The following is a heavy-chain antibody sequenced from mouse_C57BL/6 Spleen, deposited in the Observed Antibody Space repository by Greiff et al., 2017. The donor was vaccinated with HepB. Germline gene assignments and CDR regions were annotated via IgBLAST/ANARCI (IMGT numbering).Heavy chain of an antibody. D-gene: IGHD1-1*01. CDR3: TRDHYYGSRFAY. V-gene: IGHV5-9-1*02. Sequence: EVQLQESGEGLVKPGGSLKLSCAASGFTFSSYAMSWVRQTPEKRLEWVAYISSGGDYIYYADTVKGRFTISRDNARNTLYLQMSSLKSEDTAMYYCTRDHYYGSRFAYWGQGTLVTVSA. CDR2: ISSGGDYI. CDR1: GFTFSSYA. J-gene: IGHJ3*01.